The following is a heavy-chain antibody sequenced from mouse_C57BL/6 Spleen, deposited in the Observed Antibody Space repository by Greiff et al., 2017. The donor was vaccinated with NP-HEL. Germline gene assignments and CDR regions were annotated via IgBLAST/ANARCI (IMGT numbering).Heavy chain of an antibody. D-gene: IGHD2-3*01. V-gene: IGHV1-62-2*01. CDR3: ARHEADDGYYGGYAMDY. J-gene: IGHJ4*01. CDR2: FYPGSGSI. CDR1: GYTFTEYT. Sequence: VKLQESGAELVKPGASVKLSCKASGYTFTEYTIHWVKQRSGQGLEWIGWFYPGSGSIKYNEKFKDKATLTADKSSSTVYMELSRLTSEDSAVYFCARHEADDGYYGGYAMDYWGQGTSVTVSS.